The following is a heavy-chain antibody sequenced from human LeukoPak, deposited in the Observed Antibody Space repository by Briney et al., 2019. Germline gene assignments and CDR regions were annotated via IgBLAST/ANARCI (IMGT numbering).Heavy chain of an antibody. J-gene: IGHJ5*02. Sequence: PGGSLRLSCAASGFTFSNYAMSWVRQAPGKGLEWGSGVSDSGRSTYYTDSVKGRCAISRDNSKNTVSLQMNNVRAEDTAVYFCAKHDSFIPSWGQGILVTVSS. CDR1: GFTFSNYA. CDR2: VSDSGRST. CDR3: AKHDSFIPS. D-gene: IGHD3-16*02. V-gene: IGHV3-23*01.